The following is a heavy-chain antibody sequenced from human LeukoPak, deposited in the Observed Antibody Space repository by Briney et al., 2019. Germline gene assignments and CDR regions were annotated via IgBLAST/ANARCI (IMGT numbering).Heavy chain of an antibody. Sequence: GGSLRLSCAASGFTFGSYAMHWVRQAPGKGLEWVAVISYDGSNKYYADSVKGRFTISRDNSKNTLYLQMNSLRAEDTAVYYCARDPRPGDIVVVVAAYFDYWGQGTLVTVSS. J-gene: IGHJ4*02. CDR2: ISYDGSNK. V-gene: IGHV3-30-3*01. D-gene: IGHD2-15*01. CDR1: GFTFGSYA. CDR3: ARDPRPGDIVVVVAAYFDY.